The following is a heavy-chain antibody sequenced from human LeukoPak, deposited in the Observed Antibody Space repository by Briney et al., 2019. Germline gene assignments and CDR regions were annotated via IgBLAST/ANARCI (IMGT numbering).Heavy chain of an antibody. CDR3: ARGSYSTMIVVVMGYYFDY. D-gene: IGHD3-22*01. CDR2: IYHSGST. V-gene: IGHV4-39*07. Sequence: PSETLSLTCTVSGGSISSSSYYWGWIRQPPGKGLEWIGSIYHSGSTYYNPSLKSRVTISVDTSKNQFSLKLSSVTAADTAVYYCARGSYSTMIVVVMGYYFDYWGQGTLVTVSS. J-gene: IGHJ4*02. CDR1: GGSISSSSYY.